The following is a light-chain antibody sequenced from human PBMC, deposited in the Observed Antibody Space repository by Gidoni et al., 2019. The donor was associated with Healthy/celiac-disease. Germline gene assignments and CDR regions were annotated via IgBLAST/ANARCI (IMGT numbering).Light chain of an antibody. Sequence: IVMTQSPGSLALSLGERATINCKSSQSVLYSSNNKKYLAWYQQKPGQPPKLLIYGASTRESGVPDRVSGSGSGTDVTLTISSLQAEDVAVYYCQQYYSTPLTFGGGTKVEIK. CDR3: QQYYSTPLT. V-gene: IGKV4-1*01. J-gene: IGKJ4*01. CDR2: GAS. CDR1: QSVLYSSNNKKY.